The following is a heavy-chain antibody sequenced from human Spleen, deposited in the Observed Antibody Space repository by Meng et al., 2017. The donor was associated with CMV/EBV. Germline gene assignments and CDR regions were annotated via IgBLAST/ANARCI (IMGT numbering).Heavy chain of an antibody. CDR1: GDTFSSYG. J-gene: IGHJ6*02. Sequence: SVKVSCKASGDTFSSYGISWVRQAPGQGLEWMGGIIPIFATTNYAQKFQGRGTITTDESATTAYMELSGLRSEDTAVYFCARYSGMDVWGQGTTVTVSS. V-gene: IGHV1-69*05. D-gene: IGHD1-26*01. CDR2: IIPIFATT. CDR3: ARYSGMDV.